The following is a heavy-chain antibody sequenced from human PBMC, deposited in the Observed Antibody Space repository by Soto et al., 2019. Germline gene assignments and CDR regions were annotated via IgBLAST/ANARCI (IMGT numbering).Heavy chain of an antibody. Sequence: VQLVQSGAEVKKPGSSVKVSCKASGGTVSSYAISWVRQAPGRGLEWMGGIIPIFGTANSAQKFQGRVTIRADASTSTDYMELSSLRSEDTAVYYCARQGVEYSYENDYWGQGTLVPVSS. CDR2: IIPIFGTA. CDR1: GGTVSSYA. D-gene: IGHD5-18*01. J-gene: IGHJ4*02. CDR3: ARQGVEYSYENDY. V-gene: IGHV1-69*01.